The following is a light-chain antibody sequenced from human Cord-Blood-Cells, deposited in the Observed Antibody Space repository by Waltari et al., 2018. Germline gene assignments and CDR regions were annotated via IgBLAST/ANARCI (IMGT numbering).Light chain of an antibody. Sequence: EIVLTKSPAPMSLSPGERATLSCRPSQSGSSNLPWYQQKPGQAPRLLIYDASNRATGIPARFSGSGSGTDFTLTISSLDPEDFAVYYCQQRSNWFTFGQGTRLEIK. CDR1: QSGSSN. V-gene: IGKV3-11*01. CDR2: DAS. J-gene: IGKJ5*01. CDR3: QQRSNWFT.